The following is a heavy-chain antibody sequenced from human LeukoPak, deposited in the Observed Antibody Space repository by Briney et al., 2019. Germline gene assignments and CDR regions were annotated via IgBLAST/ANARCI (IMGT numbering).Heavy chain of an antibody. D-gene: IGHD1-26*01. CDR3: ARGLGSYYVDY. CDR1: GGSFSGYY. CDR2: INHSGST. J-gene: IGHJ4*02. Sequence: PSETLSLTCAVYGGSFSGYYWSWIRQPPGKGLEWIGEINHSGSTNHNPSLKSRVTISVDTSKSQFSLKLSSVTAADTAVYYCARGLGSYYVDYWGQGTLVTVSS. V-gene: IGHV4-34*01.